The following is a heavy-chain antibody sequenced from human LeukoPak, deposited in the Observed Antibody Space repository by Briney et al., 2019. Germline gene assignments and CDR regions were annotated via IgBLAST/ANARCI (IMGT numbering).Heavy chain of an antibody. J-gene: IGHJ6*03. CDR1: GYTLTELS. Sequence: GASVKVSCKVSGYTLTELSMHWVRQAPGKGLEWMGGFDPEDGETIYAQKFQGRVTMTEDTSTDTAYMELSSLRSEDTAVYYCATASITIFGVVKDYYYYMDVWGKGTTVTVSS. CDR3: ATASITIFGVVKDYYYYMDV. V-gene: IGHV1-24*01. D-gene: IGHD3-3*01. CDR2: FDPEDGET.